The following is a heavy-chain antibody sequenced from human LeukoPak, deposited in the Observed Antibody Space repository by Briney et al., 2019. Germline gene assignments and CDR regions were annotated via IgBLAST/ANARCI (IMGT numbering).Heavy chain of an antibody. Sequence: GASVKVSCKASGGTFSSYTISWVRQAPGQGLEWMGRIIPIFGIANYAQKFQGRVTITADKSTSTAYMELSSLRSEDTAVYYCARETVNWFDPWGQGTLVTVSS. CDR2: IIPIFGIA. V-gene: IGHV1-69*04. CDR3: ARETVNWFDP. J-gene: IGHJ5*02. D-gene: IGHD2-21*02. CDR1: GGTFSSYT.